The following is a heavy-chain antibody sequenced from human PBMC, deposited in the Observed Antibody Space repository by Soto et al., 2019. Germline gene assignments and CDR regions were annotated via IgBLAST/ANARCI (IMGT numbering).Heavy chain of an antibody. D-gene: IGHD5-18*01. CDR3: AKDRSVDTRDWFDP. CDR1: GFTFGTYA. J-gene: IGHJ5*02. Sequence: GGSLRLSCAASGFTFGTYAMNWVRQAPGKGLEWVSGITGSGGSTYYADSVKGRFTISRDNSKNTLYLQMNSLRADDTAVYYCAKDRSVDTRDWFDPWGQGTLVTVS. CDR2: ITGSGGST. V-gene: IGHV3-23*01.